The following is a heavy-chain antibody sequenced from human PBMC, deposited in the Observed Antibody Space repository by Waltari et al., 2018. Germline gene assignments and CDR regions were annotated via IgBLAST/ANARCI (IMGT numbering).Heavy chain of an antibody. D-gene: IGHD3-9*01. Sequence: QVQLQESGPGLVKPSQTLALTCTVSGRPISRGDSYWNWIRQPAGKGLEWIGRIYNNGNTNYNPSLKSRVTISVDRSKNQFSLNLSSVTAADTAVYFCARGPYNILTAFDFWAQGTLVTVSS. CDR1: GRPISRGDSY. CDR2: IYNNGNT. V-gene: IGHV4-61*02. CDR3: ARGPYNILTAFDF. J-gene: IGHJ4*02.